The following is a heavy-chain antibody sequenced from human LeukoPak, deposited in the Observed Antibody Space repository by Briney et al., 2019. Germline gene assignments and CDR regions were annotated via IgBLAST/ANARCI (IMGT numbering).Heavy chain of an antibody. J-gene: IGHJ3*02. CDR1: GFTVSSNS. V-gene: IGHV3-66*04. Sequence: GGSLRLSCTVSGFTVSSNSMSWVRQAPGKGLEWVSFIYSDNTHYSDSVKGRFTFSRDNSKNTLYLQMNSLRAEDTAVYYCARPGPDAFDIWGQGTMVTVSS. CDR2: IYSDNT. CDR3: ARPGPDAFDI.